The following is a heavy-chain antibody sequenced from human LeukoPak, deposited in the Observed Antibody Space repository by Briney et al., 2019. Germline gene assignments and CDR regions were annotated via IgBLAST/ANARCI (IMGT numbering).Heavy chain of an antibody. CDR3: AKDHLAVAGTAMRFEY. D-gene: IGHD6-19*01. Sequence: GGSLRLSCAASGFTFSSYWMHWVRQAPGKGLVWVSRINSDGSSTSYADSVKGRFTISRDNAKNSLYLQMNSLRAEDTALYYCAKDHLAVAGTAMRFEYWGQGTLVTVSS. V-gene: IGHV3-74*01. J-gene: IGHJ4*02. CDR1: GFTFSSYW. CDR2: INSDGSST.